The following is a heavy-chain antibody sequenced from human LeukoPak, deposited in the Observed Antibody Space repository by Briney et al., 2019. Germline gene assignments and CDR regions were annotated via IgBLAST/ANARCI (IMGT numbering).Heavy chain of an antibody. J-gene: IGHJ3*02. Sequence: GGSLRLSCAASGFTFSSYGMNWVRQAPGKGLEWVSYISSSSSTIYYADSVKGRFTISRDNAKNSLYLQMNSLRAEDTAVYYCARDREERWLQFRDNDAFDIWGQGTMVTVSS. V-gene: IGHV3-48*01. CDR3: ARDREERWLQFRDNDAFDI. CDR1: GFTFSSYG. CDR2: ISSSSSTI. D-gene: IGHD5-24*01.